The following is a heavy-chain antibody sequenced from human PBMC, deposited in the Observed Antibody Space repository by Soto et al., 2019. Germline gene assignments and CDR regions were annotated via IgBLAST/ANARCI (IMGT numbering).Heavy chain of an antibody. CDR1: GYRFTSYL. Sequence: PGESPKISCKGSGYRFTSYLISWERQMPAKGLEWMGIMYPGDSETRYSPCIQGQVTISDDKSISTTYLQWSSGKASYTAMYYCARVTRPAEMIYCDYWGQGTMVTTAS. CDR3: ARVTRPAEMIYCDY. D-gene: IGHD3-16*01. CDR2: MYPGDSET. J-gene: IGHJ4*02. V-gene: IGHV5-51*01.